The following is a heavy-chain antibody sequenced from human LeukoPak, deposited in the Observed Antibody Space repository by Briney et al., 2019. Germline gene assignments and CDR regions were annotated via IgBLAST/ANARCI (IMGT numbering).Heavy chain of an antibody. V-gene: IGHV3-11*04. CDR3: ARILEGYHYYMDV. Sequence: GGSLRLSCAASGVTFSDYYMSWIRPAPGKGLQWVSYIGTGGSITYYADSVKGRFTISRDNAKNSLYLQMNSLRVEDTAVYYCARILEGYHYYMDVWGKGTTVTVSS. CDR1: GVTFSDYY. CDR2: IGTGGSIT. J-gene: IGHJ6*03.